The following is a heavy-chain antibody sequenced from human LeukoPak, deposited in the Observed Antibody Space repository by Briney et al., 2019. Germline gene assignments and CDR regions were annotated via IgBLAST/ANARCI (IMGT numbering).Heavy chain of an antibody. J-gene: IGHJ6*02. Sequence: PSETLFLTCSVSGGSISSYYWSWIRQPPRKGLEGIGYISYSGSTNYNPSPKSRVTISADTSKNQFSLKLSSVTAADTAVYYCARTAAAAGIYYYYYGMDVWGQGTTVTVSS. V-gene: IGHV4-59*12. CDR1: GGSISSYY. CDR3: ARTAAAAGIYYYYYGMDV. D-gene: IGHD6-13*01. CDR2: ISYSGST.